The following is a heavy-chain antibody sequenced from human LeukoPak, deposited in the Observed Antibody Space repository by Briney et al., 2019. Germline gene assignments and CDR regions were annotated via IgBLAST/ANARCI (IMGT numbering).Heavy chain of an antibody. D-gene: IGHD2-15*01. CDR2: INPVNGDT. CDR1: GGTFSSYA. Sequence: GSSVKVSCKASGGTFSSYAISWVRQAPGQGLEWMGWINPVNGDTRYSQKFEGRVTITRDTSASTGYMELSSLTSEDTAVYYCAREDIVVVVADKGIDYWGQGTLVTVSS. V-gene: IGHV1-3*01. J-gene: IGHJ4*02. CDR3: AREDIVVVVADKGIDY.